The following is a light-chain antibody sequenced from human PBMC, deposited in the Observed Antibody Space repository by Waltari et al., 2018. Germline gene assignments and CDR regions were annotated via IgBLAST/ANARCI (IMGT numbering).Light chain of an antibody. V-gene: IGLV5-45*02. CDR2: YKSDSDK. CDR1: SGINVGTYR. J-gene: IGLJ3*02. CDR3: MIWHSSAWV. Sequence: QAVLTQPSSLSASPGASASLTCTLRSGINVGTYRSSWYQQKPGSPPQSLLRYKSDSDKQQGSGVPSRFSGSKDASANAGILLISGLQSEDEADYYCMIWHSSAWVFGGGTKLTVL.